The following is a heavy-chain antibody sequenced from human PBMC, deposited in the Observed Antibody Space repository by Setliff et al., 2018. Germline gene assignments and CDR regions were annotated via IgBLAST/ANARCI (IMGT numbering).Heavy chain of an antibody. CDR2: IDHSGNT. Sequence: SETLSLTCAVYGDSFSGYFWTWIRQPPGKGLEWIGDIDHSGNTFYNPSLKSRVTISVAPSKNQVSLKLTSVSAADTAVYYCARRDSTGYYGYSFDFWGQGTLVTVPQ. D-gene: IGHD3-22*01. CDR1: GDSFSGYF. CDR3: ARRDSTGYYGYSFDF. V-gene: IGHV4-34*01. J-gene: IGHJ4*02.